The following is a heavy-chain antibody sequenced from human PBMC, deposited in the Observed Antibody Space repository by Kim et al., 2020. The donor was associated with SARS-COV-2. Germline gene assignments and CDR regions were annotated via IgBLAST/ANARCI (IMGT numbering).Heavy chain of an antibody. CDR1: GGSISSSNW. V-gene: IGHV4-4*02. CDR2: IYHSGST. Sequence: SETLSLTCAVSGGSISSSNWWSWVRQPPGEGLEWIGEIYHSGSTTYNPSPKSRVTISVDKSKNQFSLKLSSVTAADTAVYYCARDGKGYCSGGSCYPGGMDVWGQGTTVTVSS. CDR3: ARDGKGYCSGGSCYPGGMDV. J-gene: IGHJ6*02. D-gene: IGHD2-15*01.